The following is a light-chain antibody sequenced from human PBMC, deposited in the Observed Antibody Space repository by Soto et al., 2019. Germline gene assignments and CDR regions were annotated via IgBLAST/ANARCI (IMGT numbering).Light chain of an antibody. V-gene: IGLV2-8*01. CDR3: SSYGGSNNFVV. CDR2: EVS. Sequence: QSALTQPPSASGSPGQSVTISCTGTSSDVGGHDSVSWYQQNPGKAPKVMIYEVSKRPSGVPDRFSGSKSGNTASLTVSGLQAEDEAEYYCSSYGGSNNFVVFGGGTKVTVL. J-gene: IGLJ2*01. CDR1: SSDVGGHDS.